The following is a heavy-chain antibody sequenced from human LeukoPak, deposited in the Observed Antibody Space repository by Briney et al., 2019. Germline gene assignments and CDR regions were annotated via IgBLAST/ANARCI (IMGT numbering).Heavy chain of an antibody. CDR2: ISSSSSYI. CDR3: ARGYGRAGY. D-gene: IGHD5-18*01. CDR1: GFSFSDYT. J-gene: IGHJ4*02. V-gene: IGHV3-21*01. Sequence: TGGSLRLSCAGSGFSFSDYTMNWVRQAPGKGLEWVSSISSSSSYIYYADSVKGRFTISRDNAKNSLYLQMNSLRAEDTAVYYCARGYGRAGYWGQGTLVSVSS.